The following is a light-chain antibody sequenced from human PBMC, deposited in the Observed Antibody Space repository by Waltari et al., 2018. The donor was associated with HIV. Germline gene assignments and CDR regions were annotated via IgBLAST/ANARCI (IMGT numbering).Light chain of an antibody. CDR2: DDR. Sequence: SYVLTQPPSVSVAPGQTARTTCGGNNIAATKSVHWYRLNPGQAPVVVIYDDRDRPSGIPDRFAGSSSGDTATLTISRAEAGDEADDYCQVWDGRGDPVIFGGGTKLAVV. CDR1: NIAATKS. J-gene: IGLJ2*01. V-gene: IGLV3-21*02. CDR3: QVWDGRGDPVI.